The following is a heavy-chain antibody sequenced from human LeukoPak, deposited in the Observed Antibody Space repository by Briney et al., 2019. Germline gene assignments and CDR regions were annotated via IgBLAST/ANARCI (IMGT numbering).Heavy chain of an antibody. V-gene: IGHV4-59*01. CDR2: IYYSGNT. J-gene: IGHJ5*02. D-gene: IGHD1-26*01. CDR3: ATGGTGSGRNWFDP. Sequence: SETLSLTCTVSGGSISNYFWSWIRQAPGKGLEYIGFIYYSGNTNYNPSFKSRVTISVDTSKKQFSLKLSSVTAADTAVYYCATGGTGSGRNWFDPWGQGTLVTVSS. CDR1: GGSISNYF.